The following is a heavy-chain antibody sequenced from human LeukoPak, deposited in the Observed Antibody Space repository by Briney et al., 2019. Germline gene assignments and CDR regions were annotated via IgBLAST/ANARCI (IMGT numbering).Heavy chain of an antibody. Sequence: GGSLRLSCAASGFTFSSYGMHWARQAPGKGLEWVAFIRNDGSKEYYADSVKGRFTISRDNSNNALYLQMNSLRTEDTAVFYCVKEVYWGQGTLVTVSS. V-gene: IGHV3-30*02. J-gene: IGHJ4*02. CDR2: IRNDGSKE. CDR1: GFTFSSYG. CDR3: VKEVY.